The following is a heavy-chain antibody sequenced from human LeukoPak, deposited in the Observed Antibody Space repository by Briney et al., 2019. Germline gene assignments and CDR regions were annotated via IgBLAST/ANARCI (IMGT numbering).Heavy chain of an antibody. CDR3: ARVGPLGYRSSTSCYALRSFGY. Sequence: ASVKVSCKASGYTFTSYGISWVRQAPGQGLEWMGWISAYNGNTNYAQKLQGRVTMTTDTSTSTAYMELRSLRSDDTAVYYCARVGPLGYRSSTSCYALRSFGYWGQGTLVTVSS. J-gene: IGHJ4*02. CDR1: GYTFTSYG. V-gene: IGHV1-18*01. D-gene: IGHD2-2*01. CDR2: ISAYNGNT.